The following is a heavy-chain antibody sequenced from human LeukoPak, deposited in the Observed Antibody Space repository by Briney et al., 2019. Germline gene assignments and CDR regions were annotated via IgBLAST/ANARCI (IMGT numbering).Heavy chain of an antibody. CDR1: GFTFSSYG. V-gene: IGHV3-33*01. CDR2: IWYDGSNK. J-gene: IGHJ3*02. Sequence: GGSQSLSCAASGFTFSSYGMHWVRQAPGKGLEWVAVIWYDGSNKYYADSVKGRFTISRDNSKNTLYLQMNSLRAEDTAVYYCARRGGPLVFDIWGHGTIVTVSS. D-gene: IGHD2-15*01. CDR3: ARRGGPLVFDI.